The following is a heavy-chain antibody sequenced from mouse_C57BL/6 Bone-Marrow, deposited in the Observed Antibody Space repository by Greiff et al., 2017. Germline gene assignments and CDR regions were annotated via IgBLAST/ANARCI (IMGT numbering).Heavy chain of an antibody. Sequence: EVQLLQSGPGLVKPSHSVSLTCSVTGYSITSGYYWFWIRQFPGNKLECMGYISYAGSTNYNPSLKNRISITRDTSNNPFFLKFSSVTTEDTATFYCSSGGCDIYPFAYWRPGTLVTVSA. D-gene: IGHD3-3*01. V-gene: IGHV3-6*01. J-gene: IGHJ3*01. CDR1: GYSITSGYY. CDR3: SSGGCDIYPFAY. CDR2: ISYAGST.